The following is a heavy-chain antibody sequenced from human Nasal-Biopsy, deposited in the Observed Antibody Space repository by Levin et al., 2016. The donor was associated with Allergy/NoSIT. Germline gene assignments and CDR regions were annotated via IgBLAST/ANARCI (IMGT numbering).Heavy chain of an antibody. D-gene: IGHD2-21*01. CDR2: ISSHGRNT. CDR3: ARDVAVKQGSPRYMDV. Sequence: GESLKISCAASKFTFSDYSMNWVRQVPGVGLEWLAFISSHGRNTDYGESVDGRFSISRDNSKGTVYLQINSLKTEDTAIYYCARDVAVKQGSPRYMDVWDKGTTVTVSS. V-gene: IGHV3-30*04. CDR1: KFTFSDYS. J-gene: IGHJ6*03.